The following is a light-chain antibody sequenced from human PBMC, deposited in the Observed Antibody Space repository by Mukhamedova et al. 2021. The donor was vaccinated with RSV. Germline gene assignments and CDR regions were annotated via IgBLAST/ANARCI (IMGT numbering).Light chain of an antibody. CDR1: ISSY. J-gene: IGKJ2*01. CDR2: AAS. CDR3: QKYNSAPPGYT. Sequence: ISSYKQWYQRRVHGKVPKLLIYAASTLQSGVPSRFSGSGSGTDFTLTISSLQPEDVATYYCQKYNSAPPGYTFGQGTKLEIK. V-gene: IGKV1-27*01.